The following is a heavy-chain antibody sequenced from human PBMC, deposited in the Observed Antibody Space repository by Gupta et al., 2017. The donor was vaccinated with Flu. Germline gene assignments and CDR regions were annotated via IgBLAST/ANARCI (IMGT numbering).Heavy chain of an antibody. CDR2: IFYIGSI. J-gene: IGHJ4*02. CDR3: ARQILTGYYRQSYGRFDY. CDR1: TSITSH. V-gene: IGHV4-39*01. Sequence: TSITSHWGWIRQPPGKGLEWIGSIFYIGSIYYNPSLKSRVTISVDTSKNQFSLKLSSVTAADTAVYYCARQILTGYYRQSYGRFDYWGQGALVTVSS. D-gene: IGHD3-9*01.